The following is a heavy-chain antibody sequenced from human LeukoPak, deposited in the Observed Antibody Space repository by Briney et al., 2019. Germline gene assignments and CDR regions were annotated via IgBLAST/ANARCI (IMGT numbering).Heavy chain of an antibody. V-gene: IGHV3-9*01. CDR1: GFSLDDYA. Sequence: GRSLRLSCAASGFSLDDYAMHWVRQAPGKGLEWVSGISWNSGNIGYADSVKGRFTISRDNAKNCLYLQMNSLRAEDTALYYCAKDHSYGSGSYLDYWGQGTLVTVSS. D-gene: IGHD3-10*01. CDR3: AKDHSYGSGSYLDY. J-gene: IGHJ4*02. CDR2: ISWNSGNI.